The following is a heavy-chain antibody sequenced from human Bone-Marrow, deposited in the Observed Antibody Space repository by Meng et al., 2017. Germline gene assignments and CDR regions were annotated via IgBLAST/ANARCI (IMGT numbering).Heavy chain of an antibody. Sequence: SETLSLTCTVSGGSISNGSYYWSWIRQPAGKGLEWIGRIYTSGSTNYNPSLKSRVTISVDTSKNQFSLKLSSVTAADTAVYYCARERGILTGYPYYYYYYGMDVWGQGTTVTVSS. V-gene: IGHV4-61*02. J-gene: IGHJ6*02. D-gene: IGHD3-9*01. CDR1: GGSISNGSYY. CDR2: IYTSGST. CDR3: ARERGILTGYPYYYYYYGMDV.